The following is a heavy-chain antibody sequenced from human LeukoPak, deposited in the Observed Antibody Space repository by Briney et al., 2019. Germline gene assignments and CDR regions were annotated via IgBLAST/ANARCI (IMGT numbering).Heavy chain of an antibody. Sequence: ASVKVSCKASRYTFTTYTISWVRQAPGQGLEWMGWISVYNGNTNTALKFQGRVTMTADRSTSTAYMESRSLTSDDTAVYYCARWDRVDIAATNDDYWGQGTLVTVSS. D-gene: IGHD5-12*01. J-gene: IGHJ4*02. CDR2: ISVYNGNT. CDR1: RYTFTTYT. V-gene: IGHV1-18*04. CDR3: ARWDRVDIAATNDDY.